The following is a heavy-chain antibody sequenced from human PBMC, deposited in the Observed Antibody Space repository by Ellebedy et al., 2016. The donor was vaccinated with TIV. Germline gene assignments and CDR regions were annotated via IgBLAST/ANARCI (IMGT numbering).Heavy chain of an antibody. D-gene: IGHD4-17*01. CDR2: IDTDATDT. V-gene: IGHV3-74*01. J-gene: IGHJ1*01. CDR3: ARDGPTVTTSYFQH. Sequence: GESLKISCAASGFTLSSHWMHWVRQAPGKGLVWVSRIDTDATDTTYADSVKGRFTISRDNAKNMLYLQMNSLRAEDTAVYFCARDGPTVTTSYFQHWGQGTLVTVSS. CDR1: GFTLSSHW.